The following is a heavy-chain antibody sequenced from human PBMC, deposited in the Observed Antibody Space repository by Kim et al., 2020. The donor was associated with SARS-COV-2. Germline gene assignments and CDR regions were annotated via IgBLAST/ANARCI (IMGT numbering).Heavy chain of an antibody. CDR1: GFTFSSYA. D-gene: IGHD3-10*01. J-gene: IGHJ4*02. CDR3: AKDPILWFGESPFDY. V-gene: IGHV3-23*01. CDR2: ISGSGGST. Sequence: GGSLRLSCAASGFTFSSYAMSWVRQAPGKGLEWVSAISGSGGSTYYADSVKGRFTISRDNSKNTLYLQMNSLRAEDTAVYYCAKDPILWFGESPFDYWGQGTLVTVSS.